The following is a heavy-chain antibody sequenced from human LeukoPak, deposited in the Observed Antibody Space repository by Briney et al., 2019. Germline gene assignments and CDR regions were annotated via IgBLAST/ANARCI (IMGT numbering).Heavy chain of an antibody. D-gene: IGHD4-17*01. CDR1: GFSFSSYT. V-gene: IGHV3-48*01. CDR2: IDTTSTTT. CDR3: ATSPHYGDYFRYFDS. J-gene: IGHJ4*02. Sequence: GGSLRLSCAASGFSFSSYTMNWVRQAPGKGLEWISYIDTTSTTTNYADSVRGRFTISRDNAKNSLYLQMDSLRAEDTALYYCATSPHYGDYFRYFDSWGQGALVTVSP.